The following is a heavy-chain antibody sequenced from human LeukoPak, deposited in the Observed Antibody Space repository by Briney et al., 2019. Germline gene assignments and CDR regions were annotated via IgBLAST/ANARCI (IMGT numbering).Heavy chain of an antibody. CDR2: INPNSGGT. J-gene: IGHJ4*02. D-gene: IGHD6-13*01. CDR3: AREGGSSWDFDY. CDR1: GYTFTGYY. Sequence: ASVKVSCKASGYTFTGYYMHWVRQAPGQGLEWMGWINPNSGGTNYAQKFQGRVTMTRDTSISTAYMELSSLRSEDTAVYYCAREGGSSWDFDYWGQGTLVTVSS. V-gene: IGHV1-2*02.